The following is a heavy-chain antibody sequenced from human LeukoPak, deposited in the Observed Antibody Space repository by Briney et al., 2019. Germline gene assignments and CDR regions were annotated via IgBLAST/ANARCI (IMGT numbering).Heavy chain of an antibody. V-gene: IGHV3-23*01. CDR3: AKGPPQVVPAAPYYYGMDV. D-gene: IGHD2-2*01. J-gene: IGHJ6*02. CDR1: GFTFSSYA. CDR2: ISGSGGST. Sequence: GGSLRLSCAASGFTFSSYAMSWVRQAPGKGLEWVSAISGSGGSTYYADSVKGRFTISRDNSKNTLYLQMNSLRAEDTAVYYCAKGPPQVVPAAPYYYGMDVWGQGTTVTASS.